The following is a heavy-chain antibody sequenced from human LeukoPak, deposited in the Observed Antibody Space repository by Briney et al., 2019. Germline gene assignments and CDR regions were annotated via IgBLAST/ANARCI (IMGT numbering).Heavy chain of an antibody. V-gene: IGHV3-15*01. CDR2: IKSKTDGGTT. J-gene: IGHJ4*02. CDR3: TTYYYGSGSWFAYFDY. D-gene: IGHD3-10*01. Sequence: GGSLRLSCAASGFTFSNAWMSWVRRAPGKGLEWVGRIKSKTDGGTTDYAAPVKGRFTISRDDSKNTLYLQMNSLKTEDTAVYYCTTYYYGSGSWFAYFDYWGQGTLVTVSS. CDR1: GFTFSNAW.